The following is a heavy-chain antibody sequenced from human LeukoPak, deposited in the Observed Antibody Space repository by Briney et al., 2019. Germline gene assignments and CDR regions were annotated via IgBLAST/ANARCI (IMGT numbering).Heavy chain of an antibody. CDR1: GYTFTSYD. CDR2: INPNSGGT. J-gene: IGHJ4*02. Sequence: ASVKVSCKASGYTFTSYDINWVRQAPGQGLEWMGWINPNSGGTNYAQKFQGRVTMTRDTSISTAYMELSRLRSDDTAVYYCARLAVAGRQNYWGQGTLVTVSS. CDR3: ARLAVAGRQNY. D-gene: IGHD6-19*01. V-gene: IGHV1-2*02.